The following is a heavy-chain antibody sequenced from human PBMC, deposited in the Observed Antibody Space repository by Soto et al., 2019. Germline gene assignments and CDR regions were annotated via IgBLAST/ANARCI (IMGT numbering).Heavy chain of an antibody. CDR1: GYTFNNYF. CDR3: ARDVAPIWNYVCLTPCAQRWFDS. Sequence: QVQLVQSGAEVRKPGASVKVSCKASGYTFNNYFMHWVRQAPAQGLEWMGVITPSSGSTTYAQRFKGRLTWTWDTSTSTIYMELSSMRSEETAVYFCARDVAPIWNYVCLTPCAQRWFDSWGQGTLVTFSS. D-gene: IGHD1-7*01. CDR2: ITPSSGST. V-gene: IGHV1-46*02. J-gene: IGHJ5*01.